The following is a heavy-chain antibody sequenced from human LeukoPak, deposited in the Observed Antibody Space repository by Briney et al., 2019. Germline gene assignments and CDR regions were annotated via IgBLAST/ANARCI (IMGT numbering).Heavy chain of an antibody. CDR1: GYTFTSYY. CDR2: ISAYNGNT. CDR3: ARVLGDSSGPCWFDP. Sequence: ASVKVSCKASGYTFTSYYMHWVRQAPGQGLEWMGWISAYNGNTNYAQKFQGRVTITRDTSASTAYMELSSLRSEDTAVYYCARVLGDSSGPCWFDPWGQGTLVTVSS. J-gene: IGHJ5*02. D-gene: IGHD3-22*01. V-gene: IGHV1-3*01.